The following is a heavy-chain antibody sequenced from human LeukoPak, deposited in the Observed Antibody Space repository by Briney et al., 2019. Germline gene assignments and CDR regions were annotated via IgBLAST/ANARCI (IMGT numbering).Heavy chain of an antibody. CDR1: GYTFTGYY. V-gene: IGHV1-2*02. Sequence: GASVKVSCKASGYTFTGYYMHWVRQAPGQGLEWMGWINPNSGGTNYAQKFQGRVTMTRDTSVSTAYMELSRLRSDDTAVYYCARKRYNWNDVVDPWGQGTLVTVSS. D-gene: IGHD1-1*01. CDR2: INPNSGGT. CDR3: ARKRYNWNDVVDP. J-gene: IGHJ5*02.